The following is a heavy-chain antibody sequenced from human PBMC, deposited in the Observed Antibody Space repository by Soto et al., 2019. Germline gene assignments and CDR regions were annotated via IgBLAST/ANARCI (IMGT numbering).Heavy chain of an antibody. V-gene: IGHV4-61*08. J-gene: IGHJ4*02. CDR1: GGSISSGDYY. D-gene: IGHD6-19*01. Sequence: SETLSLTCTVSGGSISSGDYYWSWIRQPPGKGLEWIGYIYYSGSTNYNPSLKSRVTISVDTSKNQFSLKLSSVTAADTAVYYCASGGIAVAGYFDYWGQGTLVTVSS. CDR2: IYYSGST. CDR3: ASGGIAVAGYFDY.